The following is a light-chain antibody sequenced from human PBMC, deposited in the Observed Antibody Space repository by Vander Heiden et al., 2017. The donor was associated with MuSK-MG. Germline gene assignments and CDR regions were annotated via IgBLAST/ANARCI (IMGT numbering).Light chain of an antibody. CDR1: QSISSY. CDR2: AAS. J-gene: IGKJ5*01. V-gene: IGKV1-39*01. CDR3: QQCETTPLT. Sequence: DIQMTQSPSSLSASVGDRVTITCRASQSISSYLNWYQQKPGKAPKLLLYAASSFQSGVPSRFHGRGPGTDFSLTISMLQPEDLATYYFQQCETTPLTFGPGTRLEIK.